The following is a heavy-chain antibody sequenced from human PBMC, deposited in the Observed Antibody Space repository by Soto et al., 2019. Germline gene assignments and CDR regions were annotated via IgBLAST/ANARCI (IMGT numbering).Heavy chain of an antibody. D-gene: IGHD2-8*01. CDR1: GGSISSGGYS. V-gene: IGHV4-30-2*01. CDR3: ARVRHAVTPWFDP. CDR2: IYHSGST. Sequence: QLQLQESGSGLVKPSQTLSLTCAVSGGSISSGGYSWSWIRQPPGKGLEWIGYIYHSGSTYYNPSLKSRAXXAXDXXKNQFSLKLSSVTAADTAVYYCARVRHAVTPWFDPWGQGTLVTVSS. J-gene: IGHJ5*02.